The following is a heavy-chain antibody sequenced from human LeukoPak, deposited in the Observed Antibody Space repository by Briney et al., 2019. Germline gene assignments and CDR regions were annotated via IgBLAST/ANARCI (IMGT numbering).Heavy chain of an antibody. V-gene: IGHV1-69*05. CDR1: GGTFSSYA. CDR2: IIHIFGTA. CDR3: ARDLDDSSGFDY. J-gene: IGHJ4*02. Sequence: SVKVSCXASGGTFSSYAISWVRQAPGQGLEWMGRIIHIFGTANYAQKFQGRVTITTDESTSTAYMELSSLRSEDTAVYYCARDLDDSSGFDYWGQGTLVTVSS. D-gene: IGHD6-19*01.